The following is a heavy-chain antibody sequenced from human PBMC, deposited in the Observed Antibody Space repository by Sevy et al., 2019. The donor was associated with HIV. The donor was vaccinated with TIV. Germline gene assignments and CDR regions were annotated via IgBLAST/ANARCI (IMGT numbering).Heavy chain of an antibody. CDR3: AKTLQKLPFQPRYFDY. D-gene: IGHD2-21*02. J-gene: IGHJ4*02. CDR1: GFTLGSYT. V-gene: IGHV3-23*01. Sequence: GGSLRLSCAASGFTLGSYTMNWVRQAPGEGLEWVASISATGGSTYYADSVKGRFTISRDVSKGLLYLQMNSLTAEDTAIFYCAKTLQKLPFQPRYFDYWGQGTLVTVSS. CDR2: ISATGGST.